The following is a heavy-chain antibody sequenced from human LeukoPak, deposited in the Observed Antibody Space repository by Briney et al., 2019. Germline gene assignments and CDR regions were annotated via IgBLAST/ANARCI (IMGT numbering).Heavy chain of an antibody. Sequence: SETLSLICTVSGGSISSGGYYWRWLRMPPGKVEGWIGYIYYSGSTYYNPSLQSRVTISVDTSNSHFYLQLSTLTAADTAVYYCARGNGILGFDPWGQGALVTVSS. V-gene: IGHV4-31*03. D-gene: IGHD1-14*01. J-gene: IGHJ5*02. CDR2: IYYSGST. CDR1: GGSISSGGYY. CDR3: ARGNGILGFDP.